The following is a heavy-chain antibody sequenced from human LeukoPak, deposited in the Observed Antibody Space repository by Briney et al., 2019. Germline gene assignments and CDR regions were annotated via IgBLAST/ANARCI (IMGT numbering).Heavy chain of an antibody. V-gene: IGHV3-53*01. CDR1: GLTGSHNY. J-gene: IGHJ5*02. Sequence: GGSLRLSCAASGLTGSHNYVSWVRQAPGKGLEWVSAIHTSGDTCYADSVKGRFTISRDTSKNTLYLQINSLRVEGMAVYYCIVFGDSNHWGQGTLVTVSS. CDR3: IVFGDSNH. CDR2: IHTSGDT. D-gene: IGHD4-17*01.